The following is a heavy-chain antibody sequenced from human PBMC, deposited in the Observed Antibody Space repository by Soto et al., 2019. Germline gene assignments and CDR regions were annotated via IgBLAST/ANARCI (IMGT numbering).Heavy chain of an antibody. CDR3: ARESCVSTSCYNKVDY. Sequence: SETLSLTCAVSGYSISNGYYWGWIRQPPGKGLERIGTMYHSGSTYYNPSLKSRVTISEDTSKNQFSLKLSSVTAADTAVYYCARESCVSTSCYNKVDYWGQGTLVTVSS. D-gene: IGHD2-2*02. V-gene: IGHV4-38-2*02. J-gene: IGHJ4*02. CDR2: MYHSGST. CDR1: GYSISNGYY.